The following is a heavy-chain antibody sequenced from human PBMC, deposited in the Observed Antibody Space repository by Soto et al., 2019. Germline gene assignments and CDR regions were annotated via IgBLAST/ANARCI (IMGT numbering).Heavy chain of an antibody. J-gene: IGHJ3*02. D-gene: IGHD4-17*01. Sequence: PGGSLRLSCAASGFNFSSYGMHWVRQAPGKGLEWVAVIWYDGSNKYYADSVKGRFTISRDNSKNTLYLQMNSLRAEDTAVYYCARASPYGDYYRFGEAFDIWGQGTMVTVSS. CDR2: IWYDGSNK. CDR1: GFNFSSYG. CDR3: ARASPYGDYYRFGEAFDI. V-gene: IGHV3-33*01.